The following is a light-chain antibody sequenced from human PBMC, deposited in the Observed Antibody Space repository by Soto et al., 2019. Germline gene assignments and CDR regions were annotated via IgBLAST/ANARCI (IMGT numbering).Light chain of an antibody. CDR1: SSDVGGYNY. CDR3: SSYTRSDTGV. CDR2: DVS. Sequence: QSALTQPASVSGSPGQSITISCTGTSSDVGGYNYVSWYQQHPGKAPKLIIYDVSNRPSGVSNRFSGYKSGNTASLTISGLQAEAEADYYCSSYTRSDTGVFGGGTQLTVL. J-gene: IGLJ2*01. V-gene: IGLV2-14*01.